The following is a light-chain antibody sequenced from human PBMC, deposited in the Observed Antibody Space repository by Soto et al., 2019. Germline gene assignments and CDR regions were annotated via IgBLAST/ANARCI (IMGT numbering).Light chain of an antibody. CDR1: QSISRN. J-gene: IGKJ5*01. CDR3: QQSFTTASIT. CDR2: AAS. Sequence: DIQMTQYPSSLSGSVGDRVTITCRASQSISRNLNWYQHKPGKAPKLLIYAASSLQNGVPSRFRGGGSGTEFTLSINSLQPEDFGTYYCQQSFTTASITFGQGTRLEIK. V-gene: IGKV1-39*01.